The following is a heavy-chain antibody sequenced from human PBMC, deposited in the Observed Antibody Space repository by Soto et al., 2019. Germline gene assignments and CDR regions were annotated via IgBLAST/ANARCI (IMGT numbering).Heavy chain of an antibody. J-gene: IGHJ4*02. CDR2: IYHSGST. CDR3: ARDSFYDSSGYMY. D-gene: IGHD3-22*01. V-gene: IGHV4-4*02. Sequence: SETLSLTCAVSGGSISSSNWWSWVRQPPGKGLEWIGEIYHSGSTNYNPSLKSRVTISVDKSKNQFSLKLSSVTAADTAVYYCARDSFYDSSGYMYWGQGTLVTVSS. CDR1: GGSISSSNW.